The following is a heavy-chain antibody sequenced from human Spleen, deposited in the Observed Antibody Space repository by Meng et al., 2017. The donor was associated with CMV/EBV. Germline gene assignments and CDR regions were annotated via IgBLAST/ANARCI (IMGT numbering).Heavy chain of an antibody. D-gene: IGHD3-22*01. Sequence: SETLSLTCTVSGGSISSYYWSWIRQPPGKGLEWIGYMYIYYSGSTNYNPSLKSRVTISLHTSKSQLSLELSSVTAADTAVYYCARVKYYYDSSGPNPTGFDYWGQGTLVTVSS. V-gene: IGHV4-59*12. CDR2: IYYSGST. J-gene: IGHJ4*02. CDR3: ARVKYYYDSSGPNPTGFDY. CDR1: GGSISSYY.